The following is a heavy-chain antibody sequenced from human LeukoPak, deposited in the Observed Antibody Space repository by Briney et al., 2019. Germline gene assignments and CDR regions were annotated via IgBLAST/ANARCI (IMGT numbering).Heavy chain of an antibody. V-gene: IGHV3-13*01. D-gene: IGHD1-26*01. Sequence: GGSLRLSCAASGFTVSSYAMHWVRQPIGKGLEWVSALGIAGDTFYPGSVKGRFTISRENARNSLYLQMNSLRAEDTAMYYCARQMQSHGNFDSWGQGTLVTVSP. CDR1: GFTVSSYA. J-gene: IGHJ4*02. CDR2: LGIAGDT. CDR3: ARQMQSHGNFDS.